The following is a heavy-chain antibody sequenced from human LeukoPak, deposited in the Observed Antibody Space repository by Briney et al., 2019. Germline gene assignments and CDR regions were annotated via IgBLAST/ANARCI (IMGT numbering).Heavy chain of an antibody. CDR3: ARRGVGEVLDI. CDR1: GYGFIGYW. V-gene: IGHV5-51*01. CDR2: IYPGDSHT. D-gene: IGHD3-16*01. Sequence: GESLRISCKGSGYGFIGYWIAWVRQMPGKDLEWMGIIYPGDSHTIYRPSFQGQVTISVDKSISTAYLQWSSLQASDTATYYCARRGVGEVLDIWGRGTMVAVSS. J-gene: IGHJ3*02.